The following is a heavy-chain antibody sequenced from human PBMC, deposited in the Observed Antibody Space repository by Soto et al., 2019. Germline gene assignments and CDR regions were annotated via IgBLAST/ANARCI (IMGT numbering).Heavy chain of an antibody. CDR3: ARDPLIGTTDYGLDV. D-gene: IGHD1-7*01. J-gene: IGHJ6*02. V-gene: IGHV3-74*01. CDR2: FNNDGSNT. Sequence: EVQLVESGGGLVQPGGSLRLSCAASVFTFSTYWMHWVRQPPGEGLVWVSRFNNDGSNTAYADSVKGRFTISRDNAQSTLYLQMNSLRAEDTAVYYCARDPLIGTTDYGLDVWGQGTTVSVSS. CDR1: VFTFSTYW.